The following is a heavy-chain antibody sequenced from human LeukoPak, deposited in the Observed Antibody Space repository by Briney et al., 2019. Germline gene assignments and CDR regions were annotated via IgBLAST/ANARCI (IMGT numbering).Heavy chain of an antibody. V-gene: IGHV1-46*01. CDR1: GYTFTSYW. CDR3: AGDYGSGSYL. J-gene: IGHJ4*02. D-gene: IGHD3-10*01. CDR2: INPDGGST. Sequence: ASVKVSCKGSGYTFTSYWIQWVRQAPGQGLEWMGLINPDGGSTAYAHRFQGRVTMTRDTSTSTVYMDLSSLRSEDTAVYYCAGDYGSGSYLWGQGTLVTVSS.